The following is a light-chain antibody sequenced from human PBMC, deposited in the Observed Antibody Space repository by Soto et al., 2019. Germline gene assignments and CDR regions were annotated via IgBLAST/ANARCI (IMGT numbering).Light chain of an antibody. J-gene: IGLJ3*02. V-gene: IGLV4-69*01. CDR3: QTWGTGIGV. Sequence: QSVLTQSPSASASLGASVKLTCTLSTEHSTFAIAWHQQQPQKGPRYLMKLNDDGSHSKGDGIPDRFSGSSSGAERYLTISGLQSEDEADYYCQTWGTGIGVFGGGTKLTVL. CDR1: TEHSTFA. CDR2: LNDDGSH.